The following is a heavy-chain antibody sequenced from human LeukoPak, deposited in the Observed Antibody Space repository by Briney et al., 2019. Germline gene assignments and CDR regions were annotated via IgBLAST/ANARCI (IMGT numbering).Heavy chain of an antibody. D-gene: IGHD3-3*01. CDR1: GYSISSGYY. V-gene: IGHV4-38-2*02. CDR2: IYYSGST. J-gene: IGHJ6*03. Sequence: SETLSLTCTVSGYSISSGYYWGWIRQPPGKGLEWIGSIYYSGSTYYNPSLKSRVTISVDTSKNQFSLKLSSVTAADTAVYYCARVRVRPITIFGVVVDYYYYMDVWGKGTTVTVSS. CDR3: ARVRVRPITIFGVVVDYYYYMDV.